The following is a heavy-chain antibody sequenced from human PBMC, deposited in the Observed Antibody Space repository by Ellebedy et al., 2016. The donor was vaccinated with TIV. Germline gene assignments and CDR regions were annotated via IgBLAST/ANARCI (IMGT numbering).Heavy chain of an antibody. CDR2: INPSDSDT. V-gene: IGHV5-10-1*01. CDR1: GYNFASYW. J-gene: IGHJ5*02. Sequence: TVSCKGSGYNFASYWISWVRQMPGKGLEWMGKINPSDSDTNYSPSFQGHVSFSADTSISTAYLQWSGLKASDTAMYYCATQLERRGGASSWGQGTLVTVSS. CDR3: ATQLERRGGASS. D-gene: IGHD5-24*01.